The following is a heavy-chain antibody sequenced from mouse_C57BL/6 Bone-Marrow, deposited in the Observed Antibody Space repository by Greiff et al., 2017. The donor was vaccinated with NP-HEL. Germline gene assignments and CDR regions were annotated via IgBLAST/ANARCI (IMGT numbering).Heavy chain of an antibody. CDR2: ISGGGGNT. V-gene: IGHV5-9*01. CDR1: GFTFSSYT. Sequence: EVMLVESGGGLVKPGGSLKLSCAASGFTFSSYTMSWVRQTPEKRLEWVATISGGGGNTYYPDSVKGRFTISRDNAKNTLYLQMSSLRSEDTALYYCARRRSYAMGYWGQGTSVTVSS. J-gene: IGHJ4*01. CDR3: ARRRSYAMGY.